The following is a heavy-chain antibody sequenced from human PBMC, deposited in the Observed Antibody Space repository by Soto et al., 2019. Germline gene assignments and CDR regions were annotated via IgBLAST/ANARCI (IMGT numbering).Heavy chain of an antibody. CDR3: ARHLRSNGWFDN. J-gene: IGHJ4*02. V-gene: IGHV4-59*08. CDR1: SGSISNYY. D-gene: IGHD6-19*01. Sequence: QVQLQESGPGLVKPSETLSLTCTVSSGSISNYYWSWIRQPPGKGLEWIGYIYYSGSTNYNPSLKSRVTISVDTSKNQFSLKMSSVTAADTAVYFCARHLRSNGWFDNWGQGTLVTVSS. CDR2: IYYSGST.